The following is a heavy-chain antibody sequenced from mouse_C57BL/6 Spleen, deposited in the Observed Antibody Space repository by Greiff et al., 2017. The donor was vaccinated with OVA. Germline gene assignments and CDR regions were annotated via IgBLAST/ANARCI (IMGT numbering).Heavy chain of an antibody. V-gene: IGHV1-55*01. Sequence: QVQLQQPGAELVKPGASVKMSCKASGYTFTSYWITWVKQRPGQGLEWIGDIYPGSGSTNYNEKFKSKATLTVDTSSSTAYMQLSSLTSEDSAVYDCASYDYDRGYAMDYWGQGTSVTVSS. CDR2: IYPGSGST. CDR3: ASYDYDRGYAMDY. D-gene: IGHD2-4*01. J-gene: IGHJ4*01. CDR1: GYTFTSYW.